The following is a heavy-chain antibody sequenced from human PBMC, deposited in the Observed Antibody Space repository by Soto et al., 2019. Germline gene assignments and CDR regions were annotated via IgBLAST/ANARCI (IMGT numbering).Heavy chain of an antibody. D-gene: IGHD3-9*01. J-gene: IGHJ6*02. V-gene: IGHV3-48*03. CDR1: GFTFSNFE. CDR3: ARAECSSPDCLTAYYSYGLNV. CDR2: INTAGSTK. Sequence: GGSLRLSCAASGFTFSNFEMHWVRQAPGKGLEWVSYINTAGSTKYYAESVKGRFTISRDNARNSLFLQMNSLRAEDTAVYYCARAECSSPDCLTAYYSYGLNVWGQGSTVTVSS.